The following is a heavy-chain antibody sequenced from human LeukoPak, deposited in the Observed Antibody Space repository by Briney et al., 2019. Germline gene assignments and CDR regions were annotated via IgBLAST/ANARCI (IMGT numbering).Heavy chain of an antibody. Sequence: SETLSLTCTVSGVSISSGTYYWTWIRQAAGKELEWIGRIYSSGTTNYNPSLKSRVTISLDTSKNQFSLKLSSVTAADTAVYFCARGMTTMIRGGGSHMDVWGNGTTVTMSS. J-gene: IGHJ6*03. D-gene: IGHD3-10*01. CDR1: GVSISSGTYY. CDR3: ARGMTTMIRGGGSHMDV. V-gene: IGHV4-61*02. CDR2: IYSSGTT.